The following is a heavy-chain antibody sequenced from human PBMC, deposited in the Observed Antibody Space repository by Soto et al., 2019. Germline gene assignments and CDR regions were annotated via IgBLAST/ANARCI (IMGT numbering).Heavy chain of an antibody. CDR3: AKVMRGYRVNDAFDI. CDR2: ISGSGGST. J-gene: IGHJ3*02. Sequence: EVQLLESGGGLVQPGGSLRLSCAASGFTFSSYAMSWVRQAPGKGLEWVSAISGSGGSTYYADSVKGRFTIYRDNSKNTLYLQMNSLRAEDTAVVYCAKVMRGYRVNDAFDIWGQGTMVTVSS. V-gene: IGHV3-23*01. CDR1: GFTFSSYA. D-gene: IGHD3-16*02.